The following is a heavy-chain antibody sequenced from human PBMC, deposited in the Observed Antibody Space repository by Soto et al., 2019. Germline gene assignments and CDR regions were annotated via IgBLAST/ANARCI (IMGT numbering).Heavy chain of an antibody. J-gene: IGHJ2*01. CDR3: AREFIISMPVRSRSHYHYELDACPTRPSSNL. D-gene: IGHD3-10*01. Sequence: GSLGLECGSAVLTVNRDWWNCFCEAPGKKMEWVANIKHDGSERHHVDSVKGRFTIFRDNAKNSLYLQMNSLTAEDTAVYYCAREFIISMPVRSRSHYHYELDACPTRPSSNL. V-gene: IGHV3-7*01. CDR1: VLTVNRDW. CDR2: IKHDGSER.